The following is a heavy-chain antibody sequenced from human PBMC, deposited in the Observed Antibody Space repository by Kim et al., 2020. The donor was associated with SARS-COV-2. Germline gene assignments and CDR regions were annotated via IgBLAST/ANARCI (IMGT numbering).Heavy chain of an antibody. CDR2: IYYSGST. Sequence: SETLSLTCTVSGGSISSYYWSWIRQPPGKGLEWIGYIYYSGSTNYNPSLKSRVTISVDTSKNQFSLKLSSVTAADTAVYYCARVGGLPCTSCYKGAWFDPWGQGTLVTVSS. CDR1: GGSISSYY. V-gene: IGHV4-59*01. D-gene: IGHD2-2*02. J-gene: IGHJ5*02. CDR3: ARVGGLPCTSCYKGAWFDP.